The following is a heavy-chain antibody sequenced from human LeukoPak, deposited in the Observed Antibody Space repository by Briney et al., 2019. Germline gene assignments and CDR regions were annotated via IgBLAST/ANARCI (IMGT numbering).Heavy chain of an antibody. V-gene: IGHV1-18*01. CDR1: GYTFTIYG. D-gene: IGHD6-19*01. CDR3: ARGSSGWLGGYYYYMEV. J-gene: IGHJ6*03. Sequence: ASVTVSCKASGYTFTIYGISWVRQAPGQGLEWMRWISAYNGNTNYAQKLQGRVTMTTDTSTSTAYMELRSLRSDDTAVYYCARGSSGWLGGYYYYMEVGGKGTTVTVSS. CDR2: ISAYNGNT.